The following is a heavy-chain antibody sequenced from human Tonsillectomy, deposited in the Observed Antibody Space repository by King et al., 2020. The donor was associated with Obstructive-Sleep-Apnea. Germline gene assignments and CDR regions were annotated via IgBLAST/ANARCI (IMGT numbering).Heavy chain of an antibody. CDR3: ARGGGYYPLDY. Sequence: QLQESGPGLVRPSQTLSLTCTVSGGSISSGDYYWSWIRQPPGKGLEWIGYIFYSGSTYYNPSLKSRVTISLDTSKNQFSLKLSSVTAADTAVYYCARGGGYYPLDYWGQGTLVTVSS. CDR2: IFYSGST. CDR1: GGSISSGDYY. J-gene: IGHJ4*02. V-gene: IGHV4-30-4*01. D-gene: IGHD3-3*01.